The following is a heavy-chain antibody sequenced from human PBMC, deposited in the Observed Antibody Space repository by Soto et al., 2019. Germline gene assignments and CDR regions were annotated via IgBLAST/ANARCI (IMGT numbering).Heavy chain of an antibody. CDR1: GYTFATYD. J-gene: IGHJ5*01. V-gene: IGHV1-8*01. Sequence: QVQLVQSGAEVKTPGASVKVSCKASGYTFATYDINWVRQAPGQGLEWMGWMNPNSGNTGYAQKFQGRLTMTRDTALSVAHMELSSLRNEDTAVYSCARNDGDNFNWLDSWGQGTLVTVSA. D-gene: IGHD1-20*01. CDR2: MNPNSGNT. CDR3: ARNDGDNFNWLDS.